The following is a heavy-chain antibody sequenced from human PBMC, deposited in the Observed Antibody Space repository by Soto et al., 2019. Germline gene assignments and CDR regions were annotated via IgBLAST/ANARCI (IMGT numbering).Heavy chain of an antibody. CDR2: ICGSGGVP. D-gene: IGHD3-3*01. CDR1: GFSFSSYA. V-gene: IGHV3-23*01. J-gene: IGHJ2*01. Sequence: EGALRLSCAASGFSFSSYAMGWVRQAPGKGLDWVSAICGSGGVPHYADAVKGRFTVSRDDSKNTLYLQMNSLRAEDTAIYYCARVSGSMTIFGVLVPTHWYFDLWGRGTLVTVSS. CDR3: ARVSGSMTIFGVLVPTHWYFDL.